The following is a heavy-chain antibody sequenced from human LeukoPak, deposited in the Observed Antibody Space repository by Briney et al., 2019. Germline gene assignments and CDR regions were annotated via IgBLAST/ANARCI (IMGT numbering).Heavy chain of an antibody. CDR2: ISQRVDSI. CDR3: AKGRLPTDY. J-gene: IGHJ4*02. Sequence: RGSLRLSCAASGFTFSSYAMSWVRPAPGKGLEWLSQISQRVDSIAYADFVKGRYTISRDKAKNTLYLQMNSLRAEDTAVYYWAKGRLPTDYWGQGTLGTLSS. D-gene: IGHD2-15*01. CDR1: GFTFSSYA. V-gene: IGHV3-23*01.